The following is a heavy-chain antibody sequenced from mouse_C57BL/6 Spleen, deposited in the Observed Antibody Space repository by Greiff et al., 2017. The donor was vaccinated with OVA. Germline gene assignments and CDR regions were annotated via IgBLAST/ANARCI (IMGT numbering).Heavy chain of an antibody. J-gene: IGHJ2*01. D-gene: IGHD2-10*01. Sequence: QVQLQQPGAELVMPGASVKLSCKASGYTFTSYWMHWVKQRPGQGLEWIGEIDPSDSYTNYNQKFKGKSTLTVDKSSSTAYMQLSSLTSEDSAVYYCARSYSEGSYCDYWGQGTTLTVSS. CDR3: ARSYSEGSYCDY. CDR1: GYTFTSYW. V-gene: IGHV1-69*01. CDR2: IDPSDSYT.